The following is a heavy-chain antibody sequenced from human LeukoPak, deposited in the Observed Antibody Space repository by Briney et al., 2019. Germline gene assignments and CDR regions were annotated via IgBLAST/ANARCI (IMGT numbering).Heavy chain of an antibody. CDR1: GFTFDDYA. Sequence: QSGGSLRLSCAASGFTFDDYAMHWVRQAPGKGLEWVSGISWNSGSIGYADSVKGRFTISRDNAKNSLYLQMNSLRAEDTALYYCAKDSGSYPTNIDYWGQGTLVTVSS. D-gene: IGHD1-26*01. CDR2: ISWNSGSI. V-gene: IGHV3-9*01. CDR3: AKDSGSYPTNIDY. J-gene: IGHJ4*02.